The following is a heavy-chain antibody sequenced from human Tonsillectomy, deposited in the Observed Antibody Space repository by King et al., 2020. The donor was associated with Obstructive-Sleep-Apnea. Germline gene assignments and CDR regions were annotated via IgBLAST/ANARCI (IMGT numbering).Heavy chain of an antibody. CDR1: GYTFTGYY. J-gene: IGHJ5*02. Sequence: VQLVESGAEVKKPGASVKVSCKPSGYTFTGYYIHWVRQAPGQGLEWMGWINPDSGCTNYAQKFLGMVTMSSDTSISTAYMALNRLRSDDTAMYYCAREGRAPWGQGTLVTVSS. CDR3: AREGRAP. CDR2: INPDSGCT. V-gene: IGHV1-2*02.